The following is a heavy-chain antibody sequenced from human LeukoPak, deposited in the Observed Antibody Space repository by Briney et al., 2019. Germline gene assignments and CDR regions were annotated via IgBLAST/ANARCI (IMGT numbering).Heavy chain of an antibody. Sequence: TSETLPLTCTVSGGSINSYYWSWIRPPAGKGLEWIGRIYSSGSTNYNPSLKSRVSMSVDTSKNQFSLKLTSVTAADTAVYYCARGGKATVVTMWGQGILVTVSS. CDR3: ARGGKATVVTM. CDR1: GGSINSYY. V-gene: IGHV4-4*07. D-gene: IGHD4-23*01. J-gene: IGHJ4*02. CDR2: IYSSGST.